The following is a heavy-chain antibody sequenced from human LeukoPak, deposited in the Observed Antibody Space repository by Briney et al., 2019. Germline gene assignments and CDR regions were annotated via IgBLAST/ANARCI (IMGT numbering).Heavy chain of an antibody. V-gene: IGHV3-7*01. CDR3: ARGMDYYDNRGYTTDS. Sequence: GGSLRLSCAASGFTFSTYWMSWVRQAPGKGLEWVANIKQDGSEKYYVDSVKGRITISRDNAKNSLYLQMNGLRVEDTAVYLCARGMDYYDNRGYTTDSWGQGTLVTVAS. D-gene: IGHD3-22*01. CDR2: IKQDGSEK. J-gene: IGHJ4*02. CDR1: GFTFSTYW.